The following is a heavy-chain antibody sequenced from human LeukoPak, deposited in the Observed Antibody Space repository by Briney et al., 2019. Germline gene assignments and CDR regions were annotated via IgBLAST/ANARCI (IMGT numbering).Heavy chain of an antibody. CDR3: ARGKWNHYGMDV. V-gene: IGHV6-1*01. CDR2: TYYGPKWYN. Sequence: SQTISLTCAIYGDSVSSNSAAWNWIRQSPSRGLEWLGRTYYGPKWYNDYGVSVKSRITINADTSKNQFSLQLNSVTPEDTAVYYCARGKWNHYGMDVWGQGTTVTVSS. D-gene: IGHD1-1*01. CDR1: GDSVSSNSAA. J-gene: IGHJ6*02.